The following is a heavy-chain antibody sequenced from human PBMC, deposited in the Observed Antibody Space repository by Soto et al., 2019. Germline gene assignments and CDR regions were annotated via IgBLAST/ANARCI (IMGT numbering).Heavy chain of an antibody. CDR3: ARPRLPLLPGIAAAGRDY. V-gene: IGHV5-51*01. J-gene: IGHJ4*02. CDR2: IYPGDSDT. Sequence: GESLKISCKGSGYSFTSYWIGWVRQMPGKGLEWMGIIYPGDSDTRYSPSFQGQVTISADKSISTAYLQWSSLKASDTAMYYFARPRLPLLPGIAAAGRDYWGQGTLVTVSS. CDR1: GYSFTSYW. D-gene: IGHD6-13*01.